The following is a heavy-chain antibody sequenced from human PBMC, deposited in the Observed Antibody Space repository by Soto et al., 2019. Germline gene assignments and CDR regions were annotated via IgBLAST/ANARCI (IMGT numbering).Heavy chain of an antibody. CDR2: INPNSGGT. CDR3: ATIPGDFWSGGDY. Sequence: GASVKVSCKASGYTFTGYYMHWVRQAPGQGLEWMGWINPNSGGTNYAQKFQGRVTMTEDTSTDTAYMELSSLRSEDTAVYYCATIPGDFWSGGDYWGQGTLVTVSS. CDR1: GYTFTGYY. J-gene: IGHJ4*02. D-gene: IGHD3-3*01. V-gene: IGHV1-2*02.